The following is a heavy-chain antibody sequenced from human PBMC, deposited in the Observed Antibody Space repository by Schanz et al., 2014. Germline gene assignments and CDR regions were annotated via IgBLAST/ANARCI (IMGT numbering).Heavy chain of an antibody. V-gene: IGHV1-18*04. D-gene: IGHD3-10*01. J-gene: IGHJ4*02. CDR3: ARGRGFYDY. CDR1: GYTFTNFF. CDR2: INGYNGHT. Sequence: QVHLVQSGAEVHKPGASLKISCKASGYTFTNFFLHWVRQAPGQGLEWMGWINGYNGHTLYAQKFQGRVTMTTDTSTSTSYMELSSLTSEDTAVHYCARGRGFYDYWGQGTLVTDSS.